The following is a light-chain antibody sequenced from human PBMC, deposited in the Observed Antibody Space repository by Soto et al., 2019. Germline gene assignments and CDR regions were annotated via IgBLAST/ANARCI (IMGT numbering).Light chain of an antibody. CDR2: DVT. J-gene: IGLJ2*01. Sequence: QSALTQPHSASGSPGQSVTISCTGTSSDVGGYNFVSWYQQHPGKSPKLMIYDVTERPSGVPDPFSGSKSGNTASLTVSGLQGEDEADYYCTSYAGSNIPVLFGGGTKLTVL. CDR1: SSDVGGYNF. V-gene: IGLV2-8*01. CDR3: TSYAGSNIPVL.